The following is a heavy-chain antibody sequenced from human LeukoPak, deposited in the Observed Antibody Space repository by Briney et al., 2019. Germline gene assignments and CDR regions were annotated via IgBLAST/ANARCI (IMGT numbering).Heavy chain of an antibody. CDR3: AKDQDIYDFWSGYYLAYDY. Sequence: GGSLRLSCAASGFTFSSYAMSWVRQAPGKGLEWVSAISGSGGSTYYADSVKGRFTISRDNSKNTLYLQMNSLRAEDTAVYYYAKDQDIYDFWSGYYLAYDYWGQGTLVTVPS. D-gene: IGHD3-3*01. CDR1: GFTFSSYA. CDR2: ISGSGGST. J-gene: IGHJ4*02. V-gene: IGHV3-23*01.